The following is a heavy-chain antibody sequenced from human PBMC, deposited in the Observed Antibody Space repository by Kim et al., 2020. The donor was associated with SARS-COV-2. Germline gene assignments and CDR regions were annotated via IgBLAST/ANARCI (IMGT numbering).Heavy chain of an antibody. CDR2: IKSKTDGGTT. Sequence: GGSLRLSCAASGFTFSNAWMSWVRQAPGKGLEWVGRIKSKTDGGTTDYAAPVKGRFTISRDDSKNTLYLQMNSLKTEDTAVYYCTTDGGNSGWWYFDLWGRGTLVTVSS. V-gene: IGHV3-15*01. D-gene: IGHD2-21*02. J-gene: IGHJ2*01. CDR1: GFTFSNAW. CDR3: TTDGGNSGWWYFDL.